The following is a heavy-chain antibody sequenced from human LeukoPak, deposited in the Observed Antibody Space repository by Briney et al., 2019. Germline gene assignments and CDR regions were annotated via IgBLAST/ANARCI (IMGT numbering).Heavy chain of an antibody. J-gene: IGHJ4*02. CDR1: GGSISSYY. D-gene: IGHD6-13*01. CDR3: ARFSSIAAAFDY. V-gene: IGHV4-59*01. CDR2: IYYSGTT. Sequence: ASETLSLTCTVSGGSISSYYWNWIRQPPGKGLEWIGYIYYSGTTNYNPSLKSRVSMSVDTSKNQFSLKLSSVTAADTAVYYCARFSSIAAAFDYWGLGTLVTVSS.